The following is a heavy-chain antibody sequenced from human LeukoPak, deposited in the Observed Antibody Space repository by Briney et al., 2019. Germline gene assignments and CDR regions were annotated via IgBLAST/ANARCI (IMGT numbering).Heavy chain of an antibody. J-gene: IGHJ4*02. CDR2: IIPTFGTA. Sequence: SVKVSCKASGGTFTNYAVSWVRQAPGQGLEWIGRIIPTFGTANYAQKFQGRVKFTTDESTTTAYMELYSLRSENTAVYYCVRDTPLGTGTKAFYLAYWGQGTLVTVSS. D-gene: IGHD1-7*01. V-gene: IGHV1-69*05. CDR3: VRDTPLGTGTKAFYLAY. CDR1: GGTFTNYA.